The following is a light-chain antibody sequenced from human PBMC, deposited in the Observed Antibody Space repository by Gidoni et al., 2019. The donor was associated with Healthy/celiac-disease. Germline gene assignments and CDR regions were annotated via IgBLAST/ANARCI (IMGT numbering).Light chain of an antibody. V-gene: IGKV3-20*01. CDR2: GAS. J-gene: IGKJ4*01. CDR1: QSVSSSY. CDR3: QQYGSSPA. Sequence: EIVLTPSPGTLSLSPGERATLSCRASQSVSSSYLAWYQQKPGQAPRLLIYGASSRATGIPDRFSGSGSGTDFTLTISRLEPEDFAVYYCQQYGSSPAFGGXTKVEIK.